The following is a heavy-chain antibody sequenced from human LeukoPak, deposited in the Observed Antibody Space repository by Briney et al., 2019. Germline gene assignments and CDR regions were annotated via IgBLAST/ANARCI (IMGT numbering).Heavy chain of an antibody. CDR2: IYYSGGT. Sequence: SETLSLTCTVSGGSISSYYWSWIRQPPGKGLEWIGYIYYSGGTNYNPSLKSRVTISVDTSKNQFSLKLSSVTAADTAVYYCARHEAAMVYFDYWGQGTLVTVSS. D-gene: IGHD5-18*01. CDR3: ARHEAAMVYFDY. J-gene: IGHJ4*02. V-gene: IGHV4-59*08. CDR1: GGSISSYY.